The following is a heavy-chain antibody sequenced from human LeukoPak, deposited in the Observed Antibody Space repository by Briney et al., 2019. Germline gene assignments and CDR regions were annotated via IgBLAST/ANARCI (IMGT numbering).Heavy chain of an antibody. V-gene: IGHV3-64*01. J-gene: IGHJ4*02. CDR1: GFTFSSYG. CDR3: GRVIAGVGGFDY. CDR2: ISINGGST. Sequence: PGGSLRLSCAASGFTFSSYGMHWVRQAPGKGLESVSAISINGGSTYYANSVKGRFTISRDNSKNTLYLQMGSLRAEDMSDYYCGRVIAGVGGFDYWGQGTLVTVSS. D-gene: IGHD1-26*01.